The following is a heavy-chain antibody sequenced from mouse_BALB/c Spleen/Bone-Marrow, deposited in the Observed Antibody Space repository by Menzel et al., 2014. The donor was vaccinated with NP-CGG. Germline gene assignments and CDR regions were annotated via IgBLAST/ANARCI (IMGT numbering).Heavy chain of an antibody. D-gene: IGHD1-1*01. J-gene: IGHJ1*01. CDR1: GFSLTSYG. CDR3: AIKDYGSRGGYFDV. Sequence: VQLQQSGPGLVAPSRSLSITCTVSGFSLTSYGVHWVRQPPGKGLEWLGLIWAGGSTNYNSALMSRLSISKDNSKSQVFLKMNSLQTDDTAMYYCAIKDYGSRGGYFDVWGAGTTVTVSS. CDR2: IWAGGST. V-gene: IGHV2-9*02.